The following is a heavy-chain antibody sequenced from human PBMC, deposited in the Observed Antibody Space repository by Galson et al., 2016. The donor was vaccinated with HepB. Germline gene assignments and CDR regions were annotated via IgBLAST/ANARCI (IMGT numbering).Heavy chain of an antibody. J-gene: IGHJ4*01. V-gene: IGHV4-39*01. CDR2: IHYSGRT. Sequence: ETLSLTCSVSGGSIDSSPYYWDWIRQPPGRDLGWIGSIHYSGRTHYSLSFPTQFTISVDTSKNQFSLKLTSVTAADTAVYYCARHYPSYEYSGYRNGAFDTWGQGILVAVSS. D-gene: IGHD3-22*01. CDR1: GGSIDSSPYY. CDR3: ARHYPSYEYSGYRNGAFDT.